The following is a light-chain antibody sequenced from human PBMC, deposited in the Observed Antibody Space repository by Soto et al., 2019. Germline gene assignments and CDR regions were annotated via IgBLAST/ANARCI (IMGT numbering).Light chain of an antibody. V-gene: IGKV1-39*01. Sequence: DIQMTQSPSSLSASVGDRVTITCRASQSISSYLNWYQQKPGKAPKLLIYAASSLQSGVPSRFSSSGSGTDFTLTISSLQPEDFATYYCQQSYSTPHWTFGQGTKVDI. J-gene: IGKJ1*01. CDR2: AAS. CDR1: QSISSY. CDR3: QQSYSTPHWT.